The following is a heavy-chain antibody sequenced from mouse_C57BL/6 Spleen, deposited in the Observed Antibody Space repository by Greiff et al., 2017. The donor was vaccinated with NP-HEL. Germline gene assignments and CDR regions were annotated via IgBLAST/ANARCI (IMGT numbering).Heavy chain of an antibody. V-gene: IGHV1-81*01. D-gene: IGHD2-4*01. CDR1: GYTFTSYG. CDR3: ARWDYDYDGAY. CDR2: IYPRSGNT. Sequence: VQLKESGAELARPGASVKLSCKASGYTFTSYGISWVKQRTGQGLEWIGEIYPRSGNTYYNEKFKGKATLTADKSSSTAYMELRSLTSEDSAVYFCARWDYDYDGAYWGQGTLVTVSA. J-gene: IGHJ3*01.